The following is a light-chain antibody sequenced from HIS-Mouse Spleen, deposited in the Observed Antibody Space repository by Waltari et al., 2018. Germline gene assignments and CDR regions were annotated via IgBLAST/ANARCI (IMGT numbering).Light chain of an antibody. CDR1: SSDVGSYNL. J-gene: IGLJ3*02. V-gene: IGLV2-23*01. CDR2: DGS. Sequence: QSALTQPASVSGSPGQSITISCTGTSSDVGSYNLVSWYQQHPGKAPKLKIYDGSKRPAVGSKRFSGSKSGNTASLTISGLQAEDEADYYCCSYAGSSTWVFGGGTKLTVL. CDR3: CSYAGSSTWV.